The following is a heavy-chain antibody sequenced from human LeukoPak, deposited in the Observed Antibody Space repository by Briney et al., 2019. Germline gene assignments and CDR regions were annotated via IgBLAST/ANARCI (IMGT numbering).Heavy chain of an antibody. CDR3: ARVDYVRPFDI. CDR2: IYYSGST. Sequence: SETLSLTCTVSGGSISSYYWSWIRQPPGKGLEWIGYIYYSGSTNYNPSLTSRVTISVDTSKDQFSLKLSSVTAADTAVYYCARVDYVRPFDIWGQGTMVTVSS. CDR1: GGSISSYY. D-gene: IGHD4-17*01. V-gene: IGHV4-59*01. J-gene: IGHJ3*02.